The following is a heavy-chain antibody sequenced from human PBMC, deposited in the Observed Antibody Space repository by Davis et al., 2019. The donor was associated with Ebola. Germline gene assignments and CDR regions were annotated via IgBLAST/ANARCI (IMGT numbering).Heavy chain of an antibody. CDR3: ARDNRYCSSTSCYEIYFDY. J-gene: IGHJ4*02. Sequence: VKVSCKASGGTFSSYAISWVRQAPGQGLEWMGGIIPIFGTANYAQKFQGRVTITADESTSTAYMELSSLRSEDTAVYYCARDNRYCSSTSCYEIYFDYWGQGTLVTVSS. V-gene: IGHV1-69*01. CDR1: GGTFSSYA. D-gene: IGHD2-2*01. CDR2: IIPIFGTA.